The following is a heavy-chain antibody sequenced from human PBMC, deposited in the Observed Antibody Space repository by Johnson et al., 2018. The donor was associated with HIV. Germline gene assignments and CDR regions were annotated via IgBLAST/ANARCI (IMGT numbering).Heavy chain of an antibody. V-gene: IGHV3-49*04. CDR2: IRSKAYGGTT. CDR1: GFTFGDYA. J-gene: IGHJ3*02. Sequence: VQLVESGGGLVQPGRSLRLSCTASGFTFGDYAMTWVRQAPGKGLEWVGCIRSKAYGGTTEYAASVKDRFTFSRDDSKSISYLQMNSLKIEDTAVYYCSRILDAFDIWGQGTLVTVSS. CDR3: SRILDAFDI. D-gene: IGHD2-21*01.